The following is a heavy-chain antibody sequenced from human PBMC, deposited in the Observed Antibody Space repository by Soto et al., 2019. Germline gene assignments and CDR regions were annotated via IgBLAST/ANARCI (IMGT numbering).Heavy chain of an antibody. CDR2: ISGSGGST. CDR3: AKGGPVVVPAAMTSYYYYYMDV. D-gene: IGHD2-2*01. CDR1: GFTFSSYA. Sequence: EVQLLECGGGLVQPGGSLRLSCAASGFTFSSYAMSCVRQAPGKGLAWVSAISGSGGSTYYADSVKGRFTISRDNSKNTLYLQMNSLRAEDTAVYYCAKGGPVVVPAAMTSYYYYYMDVWGKGTTVTVS. J-gene: IGHJ6*03. V-gene: IGHV3-23*01.